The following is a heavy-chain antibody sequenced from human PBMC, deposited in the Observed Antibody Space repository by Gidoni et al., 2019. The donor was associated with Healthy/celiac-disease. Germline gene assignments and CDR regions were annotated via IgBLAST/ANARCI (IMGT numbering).Heavy chain of an antibody. CDR3: ARSSGIAAAAP. CDR2: IYHSGST. CDR1: VSSISSSNW. D-gene: IGHD6-13*01. V-gene: IGHV4-4*02. J-gene: IGHJ5*02. Sequence: QVQLQQSGPGLVKPSWTLSLTSVASVSSISSSNWRSWVRQPPGKGLEWIGEIYHSGSTNYNPSLKSRVTISVDKSKNQFSLKLSSVTAADTAVYYCARSSGIAAAAPWGQGTLVTVSS.